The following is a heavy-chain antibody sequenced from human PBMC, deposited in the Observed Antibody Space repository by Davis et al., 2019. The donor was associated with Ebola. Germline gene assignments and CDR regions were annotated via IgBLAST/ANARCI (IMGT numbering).Heavy chain of an antibody. V-gene: IGHV3-23*01. J-gene: IGHJ4*02. Sequence: PGGSLRLSCAASGFTFDEFAMHWVRQAPGKGLEWVSGISGSGGRTHYADSVKGRFTISRDNSKNTLYLQMSSLRIEDTAVYYCVKGSITMTVVVYFDLWGQGTLVTVSP. D-gene: IGHD3-22*01. CDR2: ISGSGGRT. CDR3: VKGSITMTVVVYFDL. CDR1: GFTFDEFA.